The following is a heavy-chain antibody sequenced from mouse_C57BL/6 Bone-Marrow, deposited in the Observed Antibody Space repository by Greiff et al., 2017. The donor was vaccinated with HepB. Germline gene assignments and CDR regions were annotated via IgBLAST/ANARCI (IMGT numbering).Heavy chain of an antibody. Sequence: VQLQESGAELARPGASVKLSCKASGYTFTSYGISWVKQRTGKGLEWIGEIYPRSGNTYYNEKFKGKATLTADKSSSTAYMELRSLTSEDSAVYFCARKELGPNYDAMDYWGQGTSVTVSS. CDR2: IYPRSGNT. CDR3: ARKELGPNYDAMDY. D-gene: IGHD4-1*01. V-gene: IGHV1-81*01. CDR1: GYTFTSYG. J-gene: IGHJ4*01.